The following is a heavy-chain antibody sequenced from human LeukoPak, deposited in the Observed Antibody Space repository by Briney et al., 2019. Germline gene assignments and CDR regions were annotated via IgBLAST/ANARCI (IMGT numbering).Heavy chain of an antibody. CDR1: GGTFTSYY. V-gene: IGHV1-46*01. J-gene: IGHJ4*02. D-gene: IGHD3-22*01. CDR3: ATGGHVRVYDSSAYYGHY. CDR2: INPNRGST. Sequence: ASVKVSCKASGGTFTSYYMYWVRQAPGQGLEWMGIINPNRGSTSHAQKFQGRVTMTRDMSTSTVYKELSSLRSEDTAVYYCATGGHVRVYDSSAYYGHYWGQGTLVTVSS.